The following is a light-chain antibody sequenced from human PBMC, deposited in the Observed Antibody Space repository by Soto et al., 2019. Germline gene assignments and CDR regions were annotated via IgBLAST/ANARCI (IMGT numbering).Light chain of an antibody. CDR2: GAS. CDR1: QGVTSTY. Sequence: EIVLTQSPGTLSLSPGERATLSCRASQGVTSTYLAWYQQKPGQAPRLLIYGASNRATGVPDRFSGGGSGTDFTLTISRLEPEDSAVYYCQQYGDSPITFGQGTRLEFK. CDR3: QQYGDSPIT. V-gene: IGKV3-20*01. J-gene: IGKJ5*01.